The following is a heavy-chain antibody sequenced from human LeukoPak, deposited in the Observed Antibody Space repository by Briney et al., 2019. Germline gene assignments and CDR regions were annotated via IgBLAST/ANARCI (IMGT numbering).Heavy chain of an antibody. CDR2: IHTSGNT. CDR3: ARALFPAFDI. CDR1: GVSISTDH. Sequence: PSETLSLTCTVSGVSISTDHWSWIRQPPGKGLEWIGYIHTSGNTKYNPSLTSRVSISLDTSKNQVSLNLTSVTAADTAVYCCARALFPAFDIWGQGTMVTVSS. J-gene: IGHJ3*02. V-gene: IGHV4-4*08. D-gene: IGHD2-21*01.